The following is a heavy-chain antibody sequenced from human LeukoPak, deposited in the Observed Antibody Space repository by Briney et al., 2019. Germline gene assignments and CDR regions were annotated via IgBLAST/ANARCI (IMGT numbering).Heavy chain of an antibody. D-gene: IGHD6-19*01. CDR2: IRSDGSNK. V-gene: IGHV3-30*02. CDR1: GFSFSSYG. CDR3: ARGKEPVAGSLSHFDY. J-gene: IGHJ4*02. Sequence: GGSLRLSCAGSGFSFSSYGMHWVRQAPGKGLEWMAFIRSDGSNKYYADSLKGRFTISRNNAKNSLYLQMNSLRAEDTAVYYCARGKEPVAGSLSHFDYWGQGTLVTVSS.